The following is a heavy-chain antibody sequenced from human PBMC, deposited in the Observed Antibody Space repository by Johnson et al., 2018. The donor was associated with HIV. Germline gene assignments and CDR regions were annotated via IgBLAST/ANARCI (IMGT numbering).Heavy chain of an antibody. CDR3: AKAVTGEGAFDI. CDR2: IYSGGAT. CDR1: GFTVSDNY. Sequence: VQLVESGGGLVQPGGSLRLSCAASGFTVSDNYMIWVRQAPGKGLEWVSVIYSGGATYYADSVKGRFTISRDNSKNTLYLQMNSLRAEDTAVYYCAKAVTGEGAFDIWGQGTMVTVSS. D-gene: IGHD7-27*01. V-gene: IGHV3-66*01. J-gene: IGHJ3*02.